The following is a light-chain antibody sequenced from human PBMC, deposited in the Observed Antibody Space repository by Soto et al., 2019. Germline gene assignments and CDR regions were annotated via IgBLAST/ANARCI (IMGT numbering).Light chain of an antibody. Sequence: QSALTQPASVSGSPGQSITISCTGTSSDVGSYNLVSWYQQHPGKAPKLMIYEDTERPSGVSNRFSGSKSGNTASLTISGPQAEDEADYYCSSYAGSTTYVVFGGGTKLTVL. CDR1: SSDVGSYNL. J-gene: IGLJ2*01. V-gene: IGLV2-23*01. CDR3: SSYAGSTTYVV. CDR2: EDT.